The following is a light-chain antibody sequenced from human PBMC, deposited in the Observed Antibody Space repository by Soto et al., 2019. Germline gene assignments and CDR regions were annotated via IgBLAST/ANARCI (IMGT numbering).Light chain of an antibody. J-gene: IGKJ5*01. CDR2: GAS. CDR3: QQYNNWPIT. CDR1: QSVSSV. Sequence: SPSEATLSVSPGEGDNLSCRASQSVSSVLAWYQHQPGQAPKLLISGASKWDTGIPARFSGSGSGKEFTLTISSLQPEDCAAYYCQQYNNWPITFGQGTRLEI. V-gene: IGKV3-15*01.